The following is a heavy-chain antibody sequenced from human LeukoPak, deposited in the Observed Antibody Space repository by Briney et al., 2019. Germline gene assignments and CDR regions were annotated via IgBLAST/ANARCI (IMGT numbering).Heavy chain of an antibody. V-gene: IGHV3-7*01. Sequence: PGGSLRLSCAASGFTFSGSWMTWVRQAPGKGLGWVASINQDASVQHLVDFVKGRFAISRDNAKNSLYLQMNSLRDDDTAIYYCARNRAAPEDWGQGTLVTVSS. D-gene: IGHD1-14*01. CDR2: INQDASVQ. J-gene: IGHJ4*02. CDR3: ARNRAAPED. CDR1: GFTFSGSW.